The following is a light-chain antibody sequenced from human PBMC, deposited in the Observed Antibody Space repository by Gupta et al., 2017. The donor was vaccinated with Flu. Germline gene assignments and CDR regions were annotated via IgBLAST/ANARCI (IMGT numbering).Light chain of an antibody. CDR3: QQYDAYPWT. J-gene: IGKJ1*01. V-gene: IGKV1-5*03. CDR2: KAS. CDR1: QSISDW. Sequence: GDRVTITGRASQSISDWVTWYKQKPGTAPKLLIYKASTVESGVPSRFSGSGAGTEFTLTINNLQPDDFATYFCQQYDAYPWTFGQGTKVEIK.